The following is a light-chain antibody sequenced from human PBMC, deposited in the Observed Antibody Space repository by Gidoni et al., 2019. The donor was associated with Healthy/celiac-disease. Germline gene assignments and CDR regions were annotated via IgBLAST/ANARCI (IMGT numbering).Light chain of an antibody. CDR3: QQRSNWPPMYT. Sequence: ELVLTQSPATLSLSPGERATLSCRASQCVSSYLAWYQQKPGQAPRLLIYDASNRATAIPARFSGSGSGTDFTLTISSLEPEDFAVYYCQQRSNWPPMYTFGQGTKLEIK. CDR1: QCVSSY. V-gene: IGKV3-11*01. CDR2: DAS. J-gene: IGKJ2*01.